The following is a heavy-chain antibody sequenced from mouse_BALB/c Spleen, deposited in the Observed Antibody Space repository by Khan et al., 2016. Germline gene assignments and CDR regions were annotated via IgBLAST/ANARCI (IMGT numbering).Heavy chain of an antibody. Sequence: QVQLKQSGSELARPGASVKLSCKASGYTFTNYWMQWIKQRPGQGLEWIGAIYPGVGDTRYAQKFEGKTTLTADTSSSTVYMQLDNLASEDSAVYYCTRGYGSSFVAWFTYWGQGTLVTVSA. V-gene: IGHV1-87*01. CDR3: TRGYGSSFVAWFTY. J-gene: IGHJ3*01. CDR1: GYTFTNYW. CDR2: IYPGVGDT. D-gene: IGHD1-1*01.